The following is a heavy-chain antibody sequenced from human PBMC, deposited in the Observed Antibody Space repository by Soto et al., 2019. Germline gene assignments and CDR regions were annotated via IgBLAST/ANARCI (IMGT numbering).Heavy chain of an antibody. Sequence: SETLSLTCTVSGGSISSYYWSWIRQPPGKGLEWIGYIYYSGSTNYNPSLKSRVTISVDTSKNQFSLKLSSVTAADTAVYYCARHLSGLESTNYYYYGMDVWGQGTTVTAP. J-gene: IGHJ6*02. CDR1: GGSISSYY. CDR3: ARHLSGLESTNYYYYGMDV. D-gene: IGHD2-8*01. V-gene: IGHV4-59*01. CDR2: IYYSGST.